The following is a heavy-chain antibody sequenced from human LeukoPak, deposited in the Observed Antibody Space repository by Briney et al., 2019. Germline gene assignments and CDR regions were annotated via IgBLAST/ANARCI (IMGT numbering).Heavy chain of an antibody. CDR3: ARDARDYDSSGYYHYFDY. D-gene: IGHD3-22*01. J-gene: IGHJ4*02. Sequence: ASVKVSCKASGYTFTNYGISWVRQAPGQGLEWMGIINPSGGSTSYAQKFQGRVTMTRDMSTSTVYMELSSLRSEDTAVYYCARDARDYDSSGYYHYFDYWGQGTLVTVSS. CDR2: INPSGGST. CDR1: GYTFTNYG. V-gene: IGHV1-46*01.